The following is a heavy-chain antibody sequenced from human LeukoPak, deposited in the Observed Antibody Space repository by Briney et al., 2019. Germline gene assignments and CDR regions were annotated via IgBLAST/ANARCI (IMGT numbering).Heavy chain of an antibody. V-gene: IGHV4-39*01. Sequence: ASETLSLTCTVSGGSISSSSYYWGWIRQPPGKGLEWIGSIYYSGSTYYNPSLKSRVTISVDTSKNQFSLKLSSVTAADTAVYYCATLSLYYYDSSGISFDYWGQGTLVTVSS. D-gene: IGHD3-22*01. J-gene: IGHJ4*02. CDR1: GGSISSSSYY. CDR2: IYYSGST. CDR3: ATLSLYYYDSSGISFDY.